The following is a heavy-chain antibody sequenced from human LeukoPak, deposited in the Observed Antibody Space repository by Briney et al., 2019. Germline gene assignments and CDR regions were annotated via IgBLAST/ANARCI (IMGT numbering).Heavy chain of an antibody. Sequence: GGSLRLSCAASGFTYSSYSINWVRQAPGKGQEWVLSISSSSSYIYYAESVKGRFTISRDNAKNSLYLQMNSLRAEDTAVYYCARADCAAFDIWGQGTMVTVSS. V-gene: IGHV3-21*01. CDR1: GFTYSSYS. CDR2: ISSSSSYI. J-gene: IGHJ3*02. CDR3: ARADCAAFDI. D-gene: IGHD2-21*01.